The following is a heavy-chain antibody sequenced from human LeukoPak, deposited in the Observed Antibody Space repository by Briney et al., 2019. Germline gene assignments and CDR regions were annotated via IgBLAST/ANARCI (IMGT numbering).Heavy chain of an antibody. CDR2: IYYSGST. J-gene: IGHJ4*02. CDR1: GGSISSYY. D-gene: IGHD3-3*01. CDR3: ARSYYDFWSGYFLDY. V-gene: IGHV4-59*01. Sequence: SETLSLTCTVSGGSISSYYWSWIRQPPGKGLEWIGYIYYSGSTNYNPSLKSRVTISVDTSKNQFSLKLSSVTAADTAVYYCARSYYDFWSGYFLDYWGQGTLVTVSS.